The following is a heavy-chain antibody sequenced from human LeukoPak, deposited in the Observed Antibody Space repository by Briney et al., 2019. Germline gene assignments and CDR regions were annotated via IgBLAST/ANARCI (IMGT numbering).Heavy chain of an antibody. V-gene: IGHV4-39*01. D-gene: IGHD3-22*01. CDR2: IYYSGST. CDR1: GGSISSSSYY. J-gene: IGHJ4*02. CDR3: ARALYYYDSSGPTFDY. Sequence: SETLSLTCTVSGGSISSSSYYWGWTRQPPGKGLEWIGSIYYSGSTYYNPSLKSRVTISVDTSKNQFSLKLSSVTAADTAVYYCARALYYYDSSGPTFDYWGQGTLVTVSS.